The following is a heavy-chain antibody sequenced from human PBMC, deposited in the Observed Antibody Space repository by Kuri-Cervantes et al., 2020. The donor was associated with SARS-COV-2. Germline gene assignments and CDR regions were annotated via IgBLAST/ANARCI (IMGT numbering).Heavy chain of an antibody. D-gene: IGHD3-3*01. V-gene: IGHV4-4*09. CDR2: IYTSGST. J-gene: IGHJ4*02. Sequence: ESLKISCTVSGGSISSYYWSWIRQPAGKGLEWIGYIYTSGSTNYNPSLKSRVTISVDTSKNQFSLKLSSVTAADTAVYYCARVRFLEWLLKRYYFDYWGQGTLVTVSS. CDR3: ARVRFLEWLLKRYYFDY. CDR1: GGSISSYY.